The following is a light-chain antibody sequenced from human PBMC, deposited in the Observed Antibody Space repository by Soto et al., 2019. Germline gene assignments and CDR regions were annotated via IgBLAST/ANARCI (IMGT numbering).Light chain of an antibody. CDR2: SNN. Sequence: QSVLTQPPSASGTPGQRVTISCSGSFPNIGSNTVNWYQQLPGTAPKLLIYSNNQRPSGVPDRISGTKSGTSASLAISGLQSEDEADYYCAAWDDSLNGVVFGGGTKLTVL. CDR3: AAWDDSLNGVV. CDR1: FPNIGSNT. J-gene: IGLJ2*01. V-gene: IGLV1-44*01.